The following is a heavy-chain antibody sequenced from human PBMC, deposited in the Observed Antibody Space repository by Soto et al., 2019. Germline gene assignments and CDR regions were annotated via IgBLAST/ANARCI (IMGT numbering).Heavy chain of an antibody. D-gene: IGHD3-22*01. V-gene: IGHV3-23*01. CDR1: GFTFSSYA. Sequence: GGSLRLSCAASGFTFSSYAMSWVRQAPGKGLEWVSTISGSGGGTYYADSVKGRFTISRDNSKNTLYLQMNSLRAEDTAVYYSSHDSRGVSVRSFFDYWGQGTLVTVSS. CDR2: ISGSGGGT. J-gene: IGHJ4*02. CDR3: SHDSRGVSVRSFFDY.